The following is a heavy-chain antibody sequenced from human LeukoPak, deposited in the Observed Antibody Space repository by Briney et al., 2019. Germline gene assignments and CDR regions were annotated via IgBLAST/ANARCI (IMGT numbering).Heavy chain of an antibody. Sequence: PSETLSLTRAVYGGSFSDYYWSWIRQPPGKGLEWIGEINHSGSTNYNPSLKSRVTISVDTSKNQFFLKLNSVTAADTAVYYCARGVYNWNIDVFDFWGQGTMVTVSS. CDR1: GGSFSDYY. CDR2: INHSGST. V-gene: IGHV4-34*01. CDR3: ARGVYNWNIDVFDF. J-gene: IGHJ3*01. D-gene: IGHD1/OR15-1a*01.